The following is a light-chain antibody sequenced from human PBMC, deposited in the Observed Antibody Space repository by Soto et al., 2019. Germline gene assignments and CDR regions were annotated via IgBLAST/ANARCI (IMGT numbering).Light chain of an antibody. J-gene: IGLJ3*02. CDR3: QSYDSSNWV. CDR1: SGSIASNY. Sequence: NFMLTQPHSVSGSPGKTVTISCTRSSGSIASNYVQWYHQRPGSAPTIVMYEDNQRPSGVPDRFSGSIDRSSNSASLTISGLKTEDEGDFYCQSYDSSNWVFGGGTQLTVL. CDR2: EDN. V-gene: IGLV6-57*04.